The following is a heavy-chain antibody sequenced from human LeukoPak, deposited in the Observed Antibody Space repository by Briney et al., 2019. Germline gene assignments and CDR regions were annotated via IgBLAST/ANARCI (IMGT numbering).Heavy chain of an antibody. CDR2: IYYSGST. V-gene: IGHV4-61*01. CDR1: GGSISSSSYY. J-gene: IGHJ3*02. Sequence: PSETLSLTCTVSGGSISSSSYYWDWIRQPPGRGLEWIGYIYYSGSTNYNPSLKSRVTISVDTSKNQFSLKLSSVTAADTAVYYCARDSDTAMVNAFDIWGQGTMVTVSS. D-gene: IGHD5-18*01. CDR3: ARDSDTAMVNAFDI.